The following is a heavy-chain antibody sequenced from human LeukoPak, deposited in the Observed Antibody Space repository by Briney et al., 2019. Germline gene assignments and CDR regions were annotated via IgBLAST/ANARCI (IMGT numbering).Heavy chain of an antibody. CDR2: ISAYNGNT. Sequence: GASVKVSCKASGYTFTSYGISWVRQAPGQGLEWIGWISAYNGNTNYAQKLQGRVTMTTDTSTSTAYMELRSLRSDDTAVYYCARIYCSGGGCYPYVAFDIWGQGTMVTVSS. V-gene: IGHV1-18*04. D-gene: IGHD2-15*01. CDR1: GYTFTSYG. J-gene: IGHJ3*02. CDR3: ARIYCSGGGCYPYVAFDI.